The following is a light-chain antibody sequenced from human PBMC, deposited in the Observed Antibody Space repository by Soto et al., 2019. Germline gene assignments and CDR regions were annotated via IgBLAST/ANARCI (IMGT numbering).Light chain of an antibody. CDR2: LGS. CDR1: QSLXHSNXYNX. Sequence: DIXMTQSPLSLPVTPGEPASISCRSSQSLXHSNXYNXLDWYLQKPGQSPQLLIYLGSNRASGVPDRFSGSGSGTDFTLKISRVEAXDVGVYYCMQALQTPYTFGQXTKLEIK. J-gene: IGKJ2*01. CDR3: MQALQTPYT. V-gene: IGKV2-28*01.